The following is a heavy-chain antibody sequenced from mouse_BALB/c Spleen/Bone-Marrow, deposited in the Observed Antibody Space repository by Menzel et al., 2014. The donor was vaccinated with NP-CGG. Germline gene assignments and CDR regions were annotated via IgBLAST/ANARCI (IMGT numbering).Heavy chain of an antibody. D-gene: IGHD6-1*01. Sequence: QVQLQQSGAELMKPGTSVKISCKATGYTFSSYWIEWVKQRPGHGLEWIGEILPGSGSTNYNEKFKGKATFTADTSSTTAYMQLSSLTSEDSAVYFCARGSPHSQGGFAYWGQGTLVTGSA. CDR1: GYTFSSYW. CDR2: ILPGSGST. V-gene: IGHV1-9*01. J-gene: IGHJ3*01. CDR3: ARGSPHSQGGFAY.